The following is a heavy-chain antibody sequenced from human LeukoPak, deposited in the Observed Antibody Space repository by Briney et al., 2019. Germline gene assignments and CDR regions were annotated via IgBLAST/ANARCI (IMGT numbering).Heavy chain of an antibody. Sequence: SVKVSCKASGGTFSSYTISWLRQAPGQGLEWMGRIIPILGIANYAQKFQGRVTITADKSTSTANMELSSLRSEDTAVYYCAREGYSSSSENDYWGQGTLVTVSS. CDR1: GGTFSSYT. J-gene: IGHJ4*02. V-gene: IGHV1-69*04. D-gene: IGHD6-6*01. CDR2: IIPILGIA. CDR3: AREGYSSSSENDY.